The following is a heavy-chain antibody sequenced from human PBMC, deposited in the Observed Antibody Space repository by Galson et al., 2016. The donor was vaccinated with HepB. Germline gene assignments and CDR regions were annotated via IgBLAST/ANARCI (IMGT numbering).Heavy chain of an antibody. Sequence: QSGAEVKKPGESLKISCETSGYTFTNYWIGWVRQVPAKGLEWMGIIYPGDSDTKYSPSFQGHVTLSVDKSITTAYVQWRSRKASDSAIYYCGRLSRNATGGYFDYWGQGSLVTVSS. CDR1: GYTFTNYW. CDR3: GRLSRNATGGYFDY. D-gene: IGHD2-2*01. CDR2: IYPGDSDT. J-gene: IGHJ4*02. V-gene: IGHV5-51*01.